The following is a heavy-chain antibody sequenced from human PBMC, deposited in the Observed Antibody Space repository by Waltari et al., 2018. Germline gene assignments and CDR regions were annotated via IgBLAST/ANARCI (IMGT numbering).Heavy chain of an antibody. Sequence: QVQLQESGPGLVRPSETLSLTCTVSGGSISGHYLSWIRQPPGKGLEWIGDIHYTGNTNYNASLKSRVTISLDTSKNQLSLTLNSVTAADTAVYHWARDRDRGFYYYMDVWGKGTTVTVSS. J-gene: IGHJ6*03. D-gene: IGHD2-15*01. CDR3: ARDRDRGFYYYMDV. CDR1: GGSISGHY. V-gene: IGHV4-59*11. CDR2: IHYTGNT.